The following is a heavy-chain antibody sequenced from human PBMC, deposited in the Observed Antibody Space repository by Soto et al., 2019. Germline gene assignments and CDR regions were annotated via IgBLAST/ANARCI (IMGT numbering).Heavy chain of an antibody. CDR3: AHRRVYFSGWDRGVFDY. Sequence: QITLEESGPTLVKPTQTLTLTCTLSGLSVANSGVGVGWIRQPPGKALEWLALIYWDDDKYYSPSLKNGLTITKDTSNNQVVLTLTNMDPVDAGTYYCAHRRVYFSGWDRGVFDYWGQGTVVTVSS. V-gene: IGHV2-5*02. CDR2: IYWDDDK. CDR1: GLSVANSGVG. D-gene: IGHD6-19*01. J-gene: IGHJ4*02.